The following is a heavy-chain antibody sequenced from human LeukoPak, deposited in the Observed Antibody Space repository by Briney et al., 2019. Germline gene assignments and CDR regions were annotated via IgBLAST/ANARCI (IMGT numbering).Heavy chain of an antibody. D-gene: IGHD2-2*01. CDR1: GFTFSSYA. CDR2: ISYDGSNK. Sequence: GGSLRLSCAASGFTFSSYAMHWVRQAPGKGLEWVAVISYDGSNKYYADSVKGRFTISRDNSKNTLYLQMNSLRAEDTAVCYCARSYCSSTSCYHNWFDPWGQGTLVTVSS. V-gene: IGHV3-30-3*01. J-gene: IGHJ5*02. CDR3: ARSYCSSTSCYHNWFDP.